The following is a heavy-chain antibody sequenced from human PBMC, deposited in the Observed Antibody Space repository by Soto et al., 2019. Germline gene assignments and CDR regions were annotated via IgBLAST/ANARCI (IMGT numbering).Heavy chain of an antibody. D-gene: IGHD4-4*01. J-gene: IGHJ4*02. CDR2: ISGSGGSP. CDR1: GFTFSNYA. CDR3: AKSRGDSWTTYFFDY. V-gene: IGHV3-23*01. Sequence: GGSLRLSCAASGFTFSNYAMNWVRQAPGKGLEWVSTISGSGGSPYYADSVKGRFTISRDNSKNTLYLQMNSLRAGDSAIYFCAKSRGDSWTTYFFDYWGQGALVTVSS.